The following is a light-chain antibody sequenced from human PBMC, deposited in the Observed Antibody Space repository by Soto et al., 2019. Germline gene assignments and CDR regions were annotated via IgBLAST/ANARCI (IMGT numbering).Light chain of an antibody. V-gene: IGKV3-20*01. Sequence: VLTQSPGTLSLSPGERANLSCGASQRIANSYLAWYQQRPGQAPRLLIFGASTRATGIPDRFSGSGSGTDFTLTISSLEPEDFAVYYCQQYGSSPETFGQGTKVEIK. CDR1: QRIANSY. CDR3: QQYGSSPET. CDR2: GAS. J-gene: IGKJ1*01.